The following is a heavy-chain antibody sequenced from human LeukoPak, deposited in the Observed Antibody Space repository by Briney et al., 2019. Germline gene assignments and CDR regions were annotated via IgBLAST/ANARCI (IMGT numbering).Heavy chain of an antibody. CDR1: GYTFTSYD. CDR3: ATEVAVAGTIYFDY. D-gene: IGHD6-19*01. CDR2: MNPNSGNT. Sequence: GASVKVSCKASGYTFTSYDINWVRQATGQGLEWMGWMNPNSGNTGYAQKFQGRVTMTEDTSTDTAYMELSSLRSEDTAVYYCATEVAVAGTIYFDYWGQGTLVTVSS. V-gene: IGHV1-8*01. J-gene: IGHJ4*02.